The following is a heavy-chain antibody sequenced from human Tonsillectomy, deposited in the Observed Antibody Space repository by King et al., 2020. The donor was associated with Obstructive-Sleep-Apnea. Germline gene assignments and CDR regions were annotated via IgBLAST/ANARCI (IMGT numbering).Heavy chain of an antibody. D-gene: IGHD1-26*01. CDR2: IYYSGST. CDR1: GGSISSYY. Sequence: VQLQESGPGLVKPSETLSLTCTVSGGSISSYYWSWIRQPPGKGLEWIGYIYYSGSTNYNPSLKSRVTISVDTSKNQFSLKLSSVTAADTPVYYCARSGSGMDVWGQGTTVTVAS. J-gene: IGHJ6*02. CDR3: ARSGSGMDV. V-gene: IGHV4-59*08.